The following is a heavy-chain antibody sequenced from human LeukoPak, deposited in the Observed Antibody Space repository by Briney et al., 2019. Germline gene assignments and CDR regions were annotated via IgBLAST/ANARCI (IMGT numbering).Heavy chain of an antibody. D-gene: IGHD3-16*02. V-gene: IGHV4-34*01. CDR1: GGSFSGYY. CDR3: ASEDYDYVWGSYRQNYTDY. Sequence: SETLSLTCAVYGGSFSGYYWSWIRQPPGKGLEWIGEINHSGSTNYNPSLKSRVTISVDTSKNQFSLKLSSVTAADTAVYYCASEDYDYVWGSYRQNYTDYWGQGTLVTVSS. CDR2: INHSGST. J-gene: IGHJ4*02.